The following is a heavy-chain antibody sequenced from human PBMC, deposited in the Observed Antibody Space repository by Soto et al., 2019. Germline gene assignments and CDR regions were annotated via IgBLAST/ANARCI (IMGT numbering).Heavy chain of an antibody. V-gene: IGHV4-31*03. CDR3: ARAINSGFTIFGVANPYKWDWFDP. D-gene: IGHD3-3*01. Sequence: SETLSLTCTVSGGSISSGGYYWSWIRQHPGKGLEWIGYIYYSGSTYYNPSLKSRVTISVDTSKNQFSLRLSSVTAADTAVYYCARAINSGFTIFGVANPYKWDWFDPWGQGTLVTVSS. J-gene: IGHJ5*02. CDR2: IYYSGST. CDR1: GGSISSGGYY.